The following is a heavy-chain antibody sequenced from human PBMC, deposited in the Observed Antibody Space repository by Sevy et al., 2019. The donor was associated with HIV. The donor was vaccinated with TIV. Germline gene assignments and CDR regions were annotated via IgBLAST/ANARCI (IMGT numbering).Heavy chain of an antibody. CDR3: ATGHGGSYFQLAY. J-gene: IGHJ4*02. Sequence: ASVKVSCKVSGYTLTELSMHWVRQAPGKGLEWMGGFDPEDGETIYAQTFQGRVTMTEDTSTDTAYMELSSLRSEDTAVYYCATGHGGSYFQLAYWGQGTLVTVSS. CDR1: GYTLTELS. CDR2: FDPEDGET. V-gene: IGHV1-24*01. D-gene: IGHD1-26*01.